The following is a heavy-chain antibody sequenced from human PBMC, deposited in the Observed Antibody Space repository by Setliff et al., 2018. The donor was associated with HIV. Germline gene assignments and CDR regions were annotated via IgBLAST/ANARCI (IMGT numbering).Heavy chain of an antibody. J-gene: IGHJ6*03. V-gene: IGHV1-2*02. CDR1: GYTFTGYY. CDR3: ARDGRYCSGGSCFTNRASYYYYYMDV. CDR2: INPNSGGT. Sequence: ASVKVSCKASGYTFTGYYMHWVRQAPGQGLEWMGWINPNSGGTNYAQKFQGRVTMTGDTSISTAYMELSRLTSDDTAVYHCARDGRYCSGGSCFTNRASYYYYYMDVWGKGTTVTVSS. D-gene: IGHD2-15*01.